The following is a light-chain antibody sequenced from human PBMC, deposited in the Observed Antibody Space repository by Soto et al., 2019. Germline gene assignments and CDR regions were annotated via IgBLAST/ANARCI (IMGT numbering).Light chain of an antibody. CDR2: EVS. Sequence: QSALTQPASVSGSPGQSITISCTGTSSDVGGYNYVSWYQQHPGKAPKFIIYEVSNRPSGVSNRFSGSKSGNTASLTTSGLQAEDEADYYCSSYTSSVSYVFGTGTKLTVL. CDR3: SSYTSSVSYV. J-gene: IGLJ1*01. V-gene: IGLV2-14*01. CDR1: SSDVGGYNY.